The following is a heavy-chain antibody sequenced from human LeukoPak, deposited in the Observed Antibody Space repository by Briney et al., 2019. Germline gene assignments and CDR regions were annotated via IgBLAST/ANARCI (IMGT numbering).Heavy chain of an antibody. CDR1: GFTLSNAY. D-gene: IGHD1-26*01. V-gene: IGHV3-15*01. Sequence: GGSLRLSCAASGFTLSNAYMSWVRQAPGKGLGWVGRIKNKTNGGTTDYAAPVKGRFTISRDDSKNTLYLQMNSLKTEDTAVYYCTTTIVGVTTWFDPWGQGTLVTVSS. CDR2: IKNKTNGGTT. CDR3: TTTIVGVTTWFDP. J-gene: IGHJ5*02.